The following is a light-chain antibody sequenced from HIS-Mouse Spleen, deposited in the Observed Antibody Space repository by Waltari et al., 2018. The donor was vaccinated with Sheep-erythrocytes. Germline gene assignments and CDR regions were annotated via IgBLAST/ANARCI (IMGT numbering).Light chain of an antibody. CDR1: QSVLYNANTKNY. CDR2: WAS. CDR3: QQYYSTLT. Sequence: DIVMPQSPDSLAVSLCERATSNCKSSQSVLYNANTKNYLAWYQPKPGQPPKLLIYWASTRESGVPDRFSGSGSGTDFTLTISSLQAEDVAVYYCQQYYSTLTFGGGTKVEIK. V-gene: IGKV4-1*01. J-gene: IGKJ4*01.